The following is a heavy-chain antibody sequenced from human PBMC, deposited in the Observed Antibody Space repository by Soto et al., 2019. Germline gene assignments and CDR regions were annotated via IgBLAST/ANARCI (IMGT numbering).Heavy chain of an antibody. CDR2: ISSRSGYI. V-gene: IGHV3-21*01. D-gene: IGHD3-22*01. CDR3: ARGGYYDDSSGYYFEFDY. CDR1: GFTFSSYS. J-gene: IGHJ4*02. Sequence: EVQLVESGGGLVKPGGSLRLSCAASGFTFSSYSMNWVRQAPGKGLEWVSSISSRSGYIYYADSVKGRFTISRDNAKNSLYLQMNSLRAEDTAVYYCARGGYYDDSSGYYFEFDYWGQGTLVTVSS.